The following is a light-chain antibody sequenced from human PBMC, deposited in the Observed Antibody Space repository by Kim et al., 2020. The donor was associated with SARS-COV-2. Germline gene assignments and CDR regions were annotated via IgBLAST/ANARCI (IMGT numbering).Light chain of an antibody. Sequence: QSATISWPGTRNDVGGYRRVSWYRQAPHTSPPLIIYEVTNRPSGVPARFSGSASGNTASLTISGLQTEDEGDYYCSSFTSGGTLVLFGGGTQLTVL. CDR2: EVT. J-gene: IGLJ2*01. CDR3: SSFTSGGTLVL. CDR1: RNDVGGYRR. V-gene: IGLV2-18*02.